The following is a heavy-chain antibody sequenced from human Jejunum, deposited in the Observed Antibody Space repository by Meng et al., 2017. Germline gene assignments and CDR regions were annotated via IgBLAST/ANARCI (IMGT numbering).Heavy chain of an antibody. D-gene: IGHD5-18*01. Sequence: ASVKVSCKASGYTSTGYYIHWVRQAPGQGLEWMGRINPYSGGTDYAQKFQGRVTMARDTSIRTAYMDLGSLTSDDTAVYYCATGYTHGPNWFDPWGQGTLVTVSS. V-gene: IGHV1-2*06. CDR1: GYTSTGYY. J-gene: IGHJ5*02. CDR3: ATGYTHGPNWFDP. CDR2: INPYSGGT.